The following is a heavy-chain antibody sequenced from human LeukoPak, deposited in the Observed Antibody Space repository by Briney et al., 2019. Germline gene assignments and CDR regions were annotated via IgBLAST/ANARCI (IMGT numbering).Heavy chain of an antibody. V-gene: IGHV4-31*03. CDR2: IYYSGST. CDR1: GGSISSGGYY. CDR3: ARGDYYGSGSYSSLND. J-gene: IGHJ4*02. Sequence: SETLSLTCTVSGGSISSGGYYWSWIRQHPGKGLEWIGYIYYSGSTYYNPSLKSRVTISVDTSKNQFSLKLSSVTAADTAVYYCARGDYYGSGSYSSLNDWGQGTLVTVSS. D-gene: IGHD3-10*01.